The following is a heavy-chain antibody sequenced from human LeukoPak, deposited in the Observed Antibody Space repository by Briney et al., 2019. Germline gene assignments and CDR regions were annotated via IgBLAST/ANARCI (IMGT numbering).Heavy chain of an antibody. J-gene: IGHJ3*02. CDR1: GFTFSSYS. CDR2: ISSSSSYI. V-gene: IGHV3-21*01. CDR3: ARVHTISASITIFGVVIDAFDI. D-gene: IGHD3-3*01. Sequence: PGGSLRLSCAASGFTFSSYSMTWVRQAPGKGLEWVSSISSSSSYIYYADSVKGRFTISRDNAKNSLYLQMNSLRAEDTAVYYCARVHTISASITIFGVVIDAFDIWGQGTMVTVSS.